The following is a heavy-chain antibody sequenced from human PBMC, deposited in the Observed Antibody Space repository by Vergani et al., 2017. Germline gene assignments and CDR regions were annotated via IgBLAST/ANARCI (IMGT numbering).Heavy chain of an antibody. CDR2: IRSKANSYAT. Sequence: EVQLVESGGGLVQPGGSLKLSCATSGFTFSGSAMHWVRQASGKGLEWVGRIRSKANSYATAYAASVKGRFTISRDDSKNTAYLQMNSLKIEDTAVYYCTRGTVTRVWYFDLWGRGTLVTVSS. CDR1: GFTFSGSA. D-gene: IGHD4-17*01. J-gene: IGHJ2*01. CDR3: TRGTVTRVWYFDL. V-gene: IGHV3-73*01.